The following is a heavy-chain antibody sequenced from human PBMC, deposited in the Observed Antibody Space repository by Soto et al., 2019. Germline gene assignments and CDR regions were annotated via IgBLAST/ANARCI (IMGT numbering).Heavy chain of an antibody. Sequence: QVQLVQSGAEVKKPGSSVKVSCKASGGTFSSYAISWVRQAPGQGLEWMGGIIPSFGTANYAQKFQGRVTITADESTSTAYMELSSLRSEDTAVYYCARDRDIVVVPAAELYYYYGMDVWGQGTTVTVSS. J-gene: IGHJ6*02. V-gene: IGHV1-69*01. CDR3: ARDRDIVVVPAAELYYYYGMDV. CDR2: IIPSFGTA. D-gene: IGHD2-2*01. CDR1: GGTFSSYA.